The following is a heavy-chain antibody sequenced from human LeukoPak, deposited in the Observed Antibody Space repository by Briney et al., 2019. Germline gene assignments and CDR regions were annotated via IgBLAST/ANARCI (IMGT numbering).Heavy chain of an antibody. Sequence: SETLSLTCTVSGGSISGYFWSWIRQPPGKGVEWFGYIYYSGSSGSTHYNPSLRSRVTISVDTSKNQFSLKLSSVTAADTAVYYCARDISSSSWFSNWFDPWGQGTLVTVSS. CDR2: IYYSGSSGST. J-gene: IGHJ5*02. D-gene: IGHD6-13*01. CDR1: GGSISGYF. V-gene: IGHV4-59*01. CDR3: ARDISSSSWFSNWFDP.